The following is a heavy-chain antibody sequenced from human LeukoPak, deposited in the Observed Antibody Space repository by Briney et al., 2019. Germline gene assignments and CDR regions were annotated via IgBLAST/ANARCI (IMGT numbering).Heavy chain of an antibody. V-gene: IGHV1-8*01. CDR1: GYTFTSYD. CDR3: ARGVKDYDFWSGYYIYYYYYYMDV. CDR2: MNPNSGNT. D-gene: IGHD3-3*01. J-gene: IGHJ6*03. Sequence: GASVKVSCKASGYTFTSYDINWVRQATGQGLEWMGWMNPNSGNTGYAQKFQGRVTMTRNTSISTAYMELSSLRSEDTAVYYCARGVKDYDFWSGYYIYYYYYYMDVWGKGTTAAVSS.